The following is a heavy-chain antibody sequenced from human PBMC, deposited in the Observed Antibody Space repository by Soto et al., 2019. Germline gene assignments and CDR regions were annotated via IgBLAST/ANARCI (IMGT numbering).Heavy chain of an antibody. D-gene: IGHD3-22*01. J-gene: IGHJ6*02. CDR1: GGSFSGYY. Sequence: ASETLSLTCAVYGGSFSGYYWSWIRQPPGKGLEWIGEINHSGSTNYNPSLKSRVTISVDTSKNQFSLKLSSVTAADTAVYYCARYYDSSGYYFYYYYYGMDVWGQGTTVTVSS. CDR2: INHSGST. V-gene: IGHV4-34*01. CDR3: ARYYDSSGYYFYYYYYGMDV.